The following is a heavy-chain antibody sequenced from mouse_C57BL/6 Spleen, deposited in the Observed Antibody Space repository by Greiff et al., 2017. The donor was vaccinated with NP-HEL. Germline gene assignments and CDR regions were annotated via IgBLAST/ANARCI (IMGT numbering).Heavy chain of an antibody. CDR3: ARRVYYYGSSSFMDY. CDR1: GYTFTDHT. V-gene: IGHV1-78*01. CDR2: IYPRDGST. J-gene: IGHJ4*01. D-gene: IGHD1-1*01. Sequence: VQLQQSDAELVKPGASVKISCKVSGYTFTDHTIHWMKQRPEQGLEWIGYIYPRDGSTKYNEKFKGKATLTADKSSSTAYMQLNSLTSEDSAVYFCARRVYYYGSSSFMDYWGQGTSVTVSS.